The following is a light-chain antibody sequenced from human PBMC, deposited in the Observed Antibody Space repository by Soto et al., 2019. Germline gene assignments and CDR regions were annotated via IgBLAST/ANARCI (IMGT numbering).Light chain of an antibody. Sequence: QSALTQPASVSGCPGKSVTIPCSGTSSDVGGYNYVSWYQQHPGKAPKFMIYDVSHPPSGVSNRFSGSKSGNTASLTISGLQAEDEADYYCSSYTTSNTRQIVFGTGTKLTVL. CDR1: SSDVGGYNY. V-gene: IGLV2-14*01. CDR2: DVS. J-gene: IGLJ1*01. CDR3: SSYTTSNTRQIV.